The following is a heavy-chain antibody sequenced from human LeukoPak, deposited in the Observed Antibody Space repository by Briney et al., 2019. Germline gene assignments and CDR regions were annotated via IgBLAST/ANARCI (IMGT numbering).Heavy chain of an antibody. J-gene: IGHJ4*02. V-gene: IGHV4-31*03. CDR3: ARAGYDNPIDY. CDR2: IYYSGST. D-gene: IGHD3-9*01. CDR1: GGSISSGGYY. Sequence: PSQTLSLTCTVSGGSISSGGYYWSWIRQHPGKGLEWIGYIYYSGSTYYNPSLKSRVTIPVDTSKNQFSLKLSSVTAADTAVYYCARAGYDNPIDYWGQGTLVTVSS.